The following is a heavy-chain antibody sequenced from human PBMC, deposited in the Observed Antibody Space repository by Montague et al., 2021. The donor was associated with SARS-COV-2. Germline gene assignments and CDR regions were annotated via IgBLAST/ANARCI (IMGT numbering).Heavy chain of an antibody. CDR2: LYYTWST. CDR1: GGPDSSCIFS. V-gene: IGHV4-39*01. D-gene: IGHD3-10*01. CDR3: ARHITGSGNAFDI. Sequence: SHSLSLTCTVSGGPDSSCIFSRGWSRQPPGKGPAWIGSLYYTWSTYYNPSLKSRVTISVDTSKNQFPLKLTSVTAADTAGYYCARHITGSGNAFDIWGQGTMVTVSS. J-gene: IGHJ3*02.